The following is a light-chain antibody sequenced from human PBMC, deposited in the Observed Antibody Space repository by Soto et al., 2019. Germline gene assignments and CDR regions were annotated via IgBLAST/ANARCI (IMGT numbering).Light chain of an antibody. J-gene: IGKJ1*01. CDR3: LQYGGSPRT. V-gene: IGKV3-20*01. CDR1: QSISSSY. Sequence: EIVLTQSPGTLSLSPGERATLSCRASQSISSSYLAWYQQKLGQAPRLLIYGASSRATGIPDRFSGSGSGTDFTLTISRLEPEDFAVYYCLQYGGSPRTFGQGTKVEIK. CDR2: GAS.